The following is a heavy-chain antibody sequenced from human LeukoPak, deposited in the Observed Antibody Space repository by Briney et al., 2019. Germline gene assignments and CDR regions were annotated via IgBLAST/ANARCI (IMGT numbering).Heavy chain of an antibody. CDR2: VYYSGST. CDR3: ARATWERFGELSYFDN. V-gene: IGHV4-59*01. J-gene: IGHJ4*02. D-gene: IGHD3-10*01. CDR1: GGSISSYY. Sequence: PSETLSLTCTVSGGSISSYYWSWIRQPPGKGLEYIGYVYYSGSTYYNPSLKSRVTISLDTPKNQFSLKLTSVTAADTAVYYCARATWERFGELSYFDNWGQGTLVTVSS.